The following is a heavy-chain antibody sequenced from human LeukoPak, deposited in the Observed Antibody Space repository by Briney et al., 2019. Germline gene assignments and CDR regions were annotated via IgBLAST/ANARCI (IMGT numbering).Heavy chain of an antibody. V-gene: IGHV1-18*01. J-gene: IGHJ3*02. CDR1: GYTFTSYG. CDR3: ARRHYYDTSGYPDAFDI. CDR2: ISAYNGNT. Sequence: ASVKVSCKASGYTFTSYGISWVRQAPGQGLEWMGWISAYNGNTNYAQKLQGRVTMTTDTSTSTAYMELRSLRSDDTAVYYCARRHYYDTSGYPDAFDIWGQGTMVTVSS. D-gene: IGHD3-22*01.